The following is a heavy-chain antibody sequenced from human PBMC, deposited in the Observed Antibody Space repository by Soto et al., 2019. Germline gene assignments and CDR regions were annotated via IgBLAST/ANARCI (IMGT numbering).Heavy chain of an antibody. D-gene: IGHD2-2*01. CDR2: ISYDGSNK. CDR1: GFTFSSYA. CDR3: VREQVALLGISCFGY. J-gene: IGHJ4*02. V-gene: IGHV3-30-3*01. Sequence: QVQLVESGGGVVQPGRSLRLSCAASGFTFSSYAMHPVRQAPGKGLEWVAVISYDGSNKYYAESVKGRFTISRDNSKNPLYVQVNGRKAGDTVGYYCVREQVALLGISCFGYWGQGSLVTVSS.